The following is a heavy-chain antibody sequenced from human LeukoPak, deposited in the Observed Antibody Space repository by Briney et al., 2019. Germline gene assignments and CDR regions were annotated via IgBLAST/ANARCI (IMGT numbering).Heavy chain of an antibody. CDR3: ARGGTDGPCYFDY. D-gene: IGHD1-1*01. V-gene: IGHV3-53*01. J-gene: IGHJ4*02. CDR1: GFTVSSNY. CDR2: IYSGGST. Sequence: GGSLRLSCAASGFTVSSNYMSWVRQAPGKGLEWVSVIYSGGSTYYADSVKGRFTISRDNSKNTLYLQMNSLRAEDTAVYYCARGGTDGPCYFDYWGQGTLVTVSS.